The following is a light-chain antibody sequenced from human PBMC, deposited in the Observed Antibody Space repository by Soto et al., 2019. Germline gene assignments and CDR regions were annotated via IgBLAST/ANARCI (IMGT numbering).Light chain of an antibody. CDR3: QQRSNWPIT. CDR2: DAS. V-gene: IGKV3-11*01. Sequence: EIVLTQAPSTMFLTPCKTSTLSFMASQSVSSYLAWYQQKPGQAPRLRIYDASNRATGIPARFSGSGSGTDFTLTISSLEPEDFAVYYCQQRSNWPITFGQGTRLEIK. CDR1: QSVSSY. J-gene: IGKJ5*01.